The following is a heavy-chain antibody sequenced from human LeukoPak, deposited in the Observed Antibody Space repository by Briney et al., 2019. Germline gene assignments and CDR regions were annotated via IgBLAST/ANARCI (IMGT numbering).Heavy chain of an antibody. CDR1: GGTFSSYA. CDR2: IIPIFGTA. J-gene: IGHJ3*02. Sequence: SVKVSCKASGGTFSSYAISWVRQAPGQGLEWMGGIIPIFGTANNAQKFQGRVTITTDESTSTAYMELSSLRSEDTAVYYCASPYRGSTGAFDIWGQGTMVTVSS. V-gene: IGHV1-69*05. CDR3: ASPYRGSTGAFDI. D-gene: IGHD3-10*01.